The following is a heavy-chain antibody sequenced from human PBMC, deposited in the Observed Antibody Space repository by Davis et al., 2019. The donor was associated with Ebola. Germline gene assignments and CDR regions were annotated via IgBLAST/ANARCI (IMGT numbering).Heavy chain of an antibody. Sequence: MPSETLSLTCTVSGGSISSGGYYWSWIRQHPGKGLEWIGYIYYSGSTNYNPSLKSRVTISVDTSKNQFSLKLSSVTAADTAVYYCAREGLMPTTVTTYYYYGMDVWGQGTTVTVS. V-gene: IGHV4-61*08. D-gene: IGHD4-17*01. CDR3: AREGLMPTTVTTYYYYGMDV. CDR2: IYYSGST. CDR1: GGSISSGGYY. J-gene: IGHJ6*02.